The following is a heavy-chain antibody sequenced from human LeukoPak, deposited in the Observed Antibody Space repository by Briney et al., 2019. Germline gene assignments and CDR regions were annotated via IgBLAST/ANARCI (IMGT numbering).Heavy chain of an antibody. CDR1: GFTFSSYS. CDR3: ARARRGVNPFDY. J-gene: IGHJ4*02. CDR2: ISSSSSYI. V-gene: IGHV3-21*01. Sequence: PGGSLRLSCAASGFTFSSYSMNWVRQAPGKGLEWVSSISSSSSYIYYADSVKGRFTISRDNAKNSLYLQMNSLGAEDTAVYYCARARRGVNPFDYWGQGTLVTVSS. D-gene: IGHD3-10*01.